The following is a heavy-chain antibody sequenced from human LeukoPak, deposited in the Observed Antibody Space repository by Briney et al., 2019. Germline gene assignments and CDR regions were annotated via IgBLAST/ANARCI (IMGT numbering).Heavy chain of an antibody. V-gene: IGHV1-69*13. CDR3: ASSYEGDYYYGMDV. J-gene: IGHJ6*02. D-gene: IGHD3-3*01. CDR2: IIPIFGTA. Sequence: SVKVSCKASGGTFSSYAISWVRQAPGQGLEWMGGIIPIFGTANYAQKFQGRVTITADESTSTAYMELSSLRSEDTAVYYCASSYEGDYYYGMDVWGQATTVTVSS. CDR1: GGTFSSYA.